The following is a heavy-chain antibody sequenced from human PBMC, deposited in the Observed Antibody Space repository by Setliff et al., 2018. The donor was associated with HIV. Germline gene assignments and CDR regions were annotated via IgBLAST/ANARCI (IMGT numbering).Heavy chain of an antibody. CDR1: GYMFTEHY. J-gene: IGHJ5*02. D-gene: IGHD2-2*02. CDR3: ARYTSKVDWFDP. CDR2: VDPQTGDT. Sequence: ASVKVSCKSSGYMFTEHYVHWVRQSPGQGFQWMGRVDPQTGDTALVQQFQETVSLSADTSIATAFMQLFWLTTGDTAVYYCARYTSKVDWFDPWGQGTLVTVSS. V-gene: IGHV1-2*06.